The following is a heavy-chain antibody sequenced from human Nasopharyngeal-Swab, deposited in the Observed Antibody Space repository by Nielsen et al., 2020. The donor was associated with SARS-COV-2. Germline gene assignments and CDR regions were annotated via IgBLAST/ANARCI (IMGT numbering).Heavy chain of an antibody. CDR1: GFTFSSFW. CDR3: ARDNSGGTSVGFDP. V-gene: IGHV3-7*01. J-gene: IGHJ5*02. Sequence: GGSLRLYCAASGFTFSSFWMNWVRQAPGKGLEWVANIKQDGSEKYYVDSVKGRFTISRDNAKNSLYLQMNSLRAEDTAVYYCARDNSGGTSVGFDPWGQGTLVTVSS. D-gene: IGHD2-15*01. CDR2: IKQDGSEK.